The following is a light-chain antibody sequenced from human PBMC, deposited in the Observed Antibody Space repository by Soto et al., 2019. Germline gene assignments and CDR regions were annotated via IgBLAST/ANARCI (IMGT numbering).Light chain of an antibody. J-gene: IGKJ5*01. CDR3: QQRSNWIT. CDR1: QSVSSY. V-gene: IGKV3-11*01. Sequence: IVLALAPTTLSLSLVERATLSCRASQSVSSYLAWYQQKPGQAPRLLIYDSSNRATGIPARFSGSGSGTDFTLTISSLEPEDFAVYYCQQRSNWITFGQGTRLGIK. CDR2: DSS.